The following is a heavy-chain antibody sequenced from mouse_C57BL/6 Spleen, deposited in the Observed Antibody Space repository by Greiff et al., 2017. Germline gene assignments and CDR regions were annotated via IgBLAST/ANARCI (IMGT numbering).Heavy chain of an antibody. J-gene: IGHJ1*03. Sequence: VQLQQSGPELVKPGASVKISCKASGYSFTDYNMNWVKQSNGKSLEWIGVINPNYGTTSYNQKFKGKATLTVDQSSSTASMQLNGLTSEDSAVYYCARGGYYGSSPHWYFDVWGTGTTVTVSS. D-gene: IGHD1-1*01. V-gene: IGHV1-39*01. CDR2: INPNYGTT. CDR3: ARGGYYGSSPHWYFDV. CDR1: GYSFTDYN.